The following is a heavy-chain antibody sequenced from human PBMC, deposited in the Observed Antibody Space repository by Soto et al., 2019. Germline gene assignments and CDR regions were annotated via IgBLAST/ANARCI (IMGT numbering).Heavy chain of an antibody. Sequence: QLQLQESGSGLVKPSQTLSLTCAVSGGSISSGGYSWSWIRQPPGKGLEWIGYIYHSGSTYYNTSLNSRVTISVDRSKSQFSLKLSSVTAADTAVYYCAAGGGLPRYYWGQGTLVTVSA. D-gene: IGHD5-12*01. V-gene: IGHV4-30-2*01. J-gene: IGHJ4*02. CDR2: IYHSGST. CDR1: GGSISSGGYS. CDR3: AAGGGLPRYY.